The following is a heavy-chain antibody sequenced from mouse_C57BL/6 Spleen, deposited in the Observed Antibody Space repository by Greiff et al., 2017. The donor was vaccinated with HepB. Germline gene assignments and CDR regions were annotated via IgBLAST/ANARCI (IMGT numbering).Heavy chain of an antibody. J-gene: IGHJ3*01. Sequence: VQLQQSGAELVKPGASVKLSCKASGYTFTSYWMHWVKQRPGQGLEWIGMIHPNSGSTNYNEKFKSKATLTVDKSSSTAYMQLSSLTSEDSAVYYCARTEGYDGFAYWGQGTLVTVSA. D-gene: IGHD2-2*01. V-gene: IGHV1-64*01. CDR2: IHPNSGST. CDR1: GYTFTSYW. CDR3: ARTEGYDGFAY.